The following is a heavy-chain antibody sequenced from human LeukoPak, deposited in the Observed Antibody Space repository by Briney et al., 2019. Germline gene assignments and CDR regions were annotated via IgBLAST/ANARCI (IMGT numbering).Heavy chain of an antibody. CDR3: ARGGGYYYDSSGYYSY. Sequence: SETLSLTCTVSGGSISSSSYYWGWIRQPPGKGLEWIGSIYYSGSTYYNPSLKSRVTISVGTSKNQFSLKLSSVTAADTAVYYCARGGGYYYDSSGYYSYWGQGTLVTVSS. V-gene: IGHV4-39*01. CDR1: GGSISSSSYY. J-gene: IGHJ4*02. D-gene: IGHD3-22*01. CDR2: IYYSGST.